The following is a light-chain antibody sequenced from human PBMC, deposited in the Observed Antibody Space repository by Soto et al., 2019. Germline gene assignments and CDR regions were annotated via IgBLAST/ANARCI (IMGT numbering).Light chain of an antibody. Sequence: QSVLTQPASVSGSPGQSITISCTGTRSNVGGYNYVSWYQQHPGKAPKLMIYDVSNRPSGVSDRFSGSKSGNTASLTISGLQAEDEADYYCSSHTSSGTLVFGGGTKLTVL. CDR1: RSNVGGYNY. CDR3: SSHTSSGTLV. V-gene: IGLV2-14*03. J-gene: IGLJ2*01. CDR2: DVS.